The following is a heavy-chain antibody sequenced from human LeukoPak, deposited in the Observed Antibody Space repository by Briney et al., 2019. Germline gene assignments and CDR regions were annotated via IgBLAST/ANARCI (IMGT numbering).Heavy chain of an antibody. Sequence: ASVKVSCKVSGYTLTELSMHWVRQAPGKGLEWMGGFDPEDGETIYAQKFQGRVTMTEDSSTDTAYMELSSLRSEDTAVYYCATAYAIFGVVTARDYWGQGTLVTVSS. CDR2: FDPEDGET. CDR1: GYTLTELS. V-gene: IGHV1-24*01. J-gene: IGHJ4*02. D-gene: IGHD3-3*01. CDR3: ATAYAIFGVVTARDY.